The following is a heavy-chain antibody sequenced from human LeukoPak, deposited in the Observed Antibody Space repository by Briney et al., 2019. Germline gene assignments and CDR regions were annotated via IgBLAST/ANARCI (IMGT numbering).Heavy chain of an antibody. J-gene: IGHJ4*02. CDR1: GGSFSGYY. Sequence: SETLSLTCAVYGGSFSGYYWSWIRQPPGKGLEWIGEINHSGSTNYNPSLKSRVTISVDTSKNQFSLKLSSVTAADTAVYYCARGRTSIVVVTLRYYFDYWGQGTLVTVSS. CDR2: INHSGST. D-gene: IGHD3-22*01. CDR3: ARGRTSIVVVTLRYYFDY. V-gene: IGHV4-34*01.